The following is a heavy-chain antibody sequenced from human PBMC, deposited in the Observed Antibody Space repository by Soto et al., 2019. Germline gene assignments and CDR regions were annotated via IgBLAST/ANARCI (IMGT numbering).Heavy chain of an antibody. J-gene: IGHJ4*02. CDR3: AKGCEYSDTFEY. Sequence: EVQLLESGGDLVQPGGSLRLSCAASGFIFRSYAMNWVRQSPGKGLEWVSSISGTGRNTYYSDSVKGRFSISRDYSKKTVYRQMNRLRAEDTAVYYRAKGCEYSDTFEYWGQGTPVTVSS. CDR1: GFIFRSYA. V-gene: IGHV3-23*01. D-gene: IGHD5-18*01. CDR2: ISGTGRNT.